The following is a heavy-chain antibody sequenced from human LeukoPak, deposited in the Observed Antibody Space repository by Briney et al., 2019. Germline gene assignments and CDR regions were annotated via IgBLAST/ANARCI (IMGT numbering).Heavy chain of an antibody. D-gene: IGHD3-10*01. V-gene: IGHV5-10-1*01. J-gene: IGHJ5*02. CDR2: TDPSDSYT. CDR1: GYSFTSYW. CDR3: ARQGLYYYGSGSYSLTGNWFDP. Sequence: GESLKISCKGSGYSFTSYWISWVRQMPGKGLEWMGRTDPSDSYTNYSPSFQGHVTISADKSISTAYLQWSNLKASDTAMYYCARQGLYYYGSGSYSLTGNWFDPWGQGTLVTVSS.